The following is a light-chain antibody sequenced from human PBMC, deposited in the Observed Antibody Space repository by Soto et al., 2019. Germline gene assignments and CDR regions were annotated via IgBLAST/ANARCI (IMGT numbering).Light chain of an antibody. CDR2: DVS. Sequence: QSVLTQPASVSGSPRQSITISCTGTSSDVGGYNYVSWYQQHPGKAPKLMIYDVSNRPSGVSNRFSGSKSGNTASLTISGLQAEEEADYYCSSYTSSSTLVVFGGGTQLTVL. CDR1: SSDVGGYNY. J-gene: IGLJ2*01. V-gene: IGLV2-14*01. CDR3: SSYTSSSTLVV.